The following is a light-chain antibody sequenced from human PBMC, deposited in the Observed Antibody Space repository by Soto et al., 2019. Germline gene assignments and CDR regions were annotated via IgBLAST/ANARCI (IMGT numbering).Light chain of an antibody. V-gene: IGKV3-20*01. Sequence: EIVLTQSPGTLSLSPRERATLSCRASQSVNENYLAWYQHKPGQAPRLLIYGASSRAPGIPDRFSGSGSGTDFTLTISRLEPEDFAIYYFQQYAASPRTFGQGTQVEVK. CDR2: GAS. CDR1: QSVNENY. CDR3: QQYAASPRT. J-gene: IGKJ1*01.